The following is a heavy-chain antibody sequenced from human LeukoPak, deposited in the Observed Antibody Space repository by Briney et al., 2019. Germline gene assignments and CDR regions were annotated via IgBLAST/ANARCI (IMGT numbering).Heavy chain of an antibody. V-gene: IGHV1-2*02. D-gene: IGHD3-22*01. J-gene: IGHJ6*02. CDR1: GYTFTGYY. CDR2: IYPNSGGT. CDR3: AREASSYYDSSGHSGDWWYYGMDV. Sequence: ASVKVSCKASGYTFTGYYMHWVRQAPGQGLEWMGWIYPNSGGTNYAQKFQGRVTMTRDTSISAAYMELSRLRSDDTAVYYCAREASSYYDSSGHSGDWWYYGMDVWGQGTTVTVSS.